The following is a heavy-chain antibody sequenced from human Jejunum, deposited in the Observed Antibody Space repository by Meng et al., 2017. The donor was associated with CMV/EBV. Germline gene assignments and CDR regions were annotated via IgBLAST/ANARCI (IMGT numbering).Heavy chain of an antibody. CDR3: ARVAAAGRGMDV. J-gene: IGHJ6*02. CDR1: GFTFSSHW. CDR2: ITQDGSQK. D-gene: IGHD6-13*01. Sequence: AASGFTFSSHWMTWVRQAPGKGLEWVANITQDGSQKNYVDSVKGRFTISRDNAKNSLFLQMNSLRAEDTAVYYCARVAAAGRGMDVWGQGTTVTVSS. V-gene: IGHV3-7*04.